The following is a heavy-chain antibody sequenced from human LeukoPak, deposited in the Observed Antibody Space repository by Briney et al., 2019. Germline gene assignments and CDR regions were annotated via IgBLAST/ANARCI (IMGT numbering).Heavy chain of an antibody. CDR1: GGSFSGYY. CDR3: ARGYSSSWTPIYYYYYMDV. V-gene: IGHV4-34*01. J-gene: IGHJ6*03. Sequence: SETLSLTCAVYGGSFSGYYWSWIRQPPGKGLEWIGEINHSGSTYYNPSLKSRVTISVDTSKNQFSLKLSSVTAADTAVYYCARGYSSSWTPIYYYYYMDVWGKGTTVTVSS. CDR2: INHSGST. D-gene: IGHD6-13*01.